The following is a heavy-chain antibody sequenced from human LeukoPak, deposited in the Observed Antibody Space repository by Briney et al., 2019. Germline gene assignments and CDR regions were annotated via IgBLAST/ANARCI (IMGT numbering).Heavy chain of an antibody. CDR3: ARRARYCTSTSCDPIGAFDI. D-gene: IGHD2-2*01. Sequence: GGSLRLSCVASGFTFSAYWMTWVRQAPGKGLDWVANIRLDGSGNYYVDSVRGRFTISRDNAKNSLYLQMNSLRAEDTAVYYCARRARYCTSTSCDPIGAFDIWGQGTMVTVSS. CDR2: IRLDGSGN. V-gene: IGHV3-7*01. CDR1: GFTFSAYW. J-gene: IGHJ3*02.